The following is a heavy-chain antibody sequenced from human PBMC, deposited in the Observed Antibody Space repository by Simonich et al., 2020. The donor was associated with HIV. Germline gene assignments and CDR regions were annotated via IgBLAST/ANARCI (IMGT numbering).Heavy chain of an antibody. CDR3: ARGFYQRLYYFDY. D-gene: IGHD2-2*01. Sequence: QVQLQQWGAGLLKPSETLSLTCAVYGGSFSGYYWSWIRQPPGKGLEWIGEIKHSGRTNDNPSLKSRVTISVDTSKNQFSLKLSSVTAADTAVYYCARGFYQRLYYFDYWGQGTLVTVSS. CDR2: IKHSGRT. J-gene: IGHJ4*02. V-gene: IGHV4-34*01. CDR1: GGSFSGYY.